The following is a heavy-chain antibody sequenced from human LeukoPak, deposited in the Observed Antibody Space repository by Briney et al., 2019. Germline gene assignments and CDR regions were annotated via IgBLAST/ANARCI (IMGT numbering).Heavy chain of an antibody. Sequence: SVKVSCKASGGTFSSYAISWVRQAPGQGLEWMGGIIPIFGTANYAQKLQGRVTMTTDTSTSTAYMELRSLRSDDTAVYYCARDGTEIGLLWEGDIWGQGTMVTVSS. V-gene: IGHV1-69*05. D-gene: IGHD3-16*01. CDR1: GGTFSSYA. J-gene: IGHJ3*02. CDR2: IIPIFGTA. CDR3: ARDGTEIGLLWEGDI.